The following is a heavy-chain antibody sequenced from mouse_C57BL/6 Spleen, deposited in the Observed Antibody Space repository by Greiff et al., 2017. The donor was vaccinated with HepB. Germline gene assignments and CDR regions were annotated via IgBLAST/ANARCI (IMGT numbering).Heavy chain of an antibody. CDR3: ARTLTGDLYAMDY. Sequence: VQLQQSGPELVKPGASVKISCKASGYSFTGYYMNWVKQSPEKSLEWIGEINPSTGGTTYNQKFKAKAKLTVDKSSSTAYMQLNSLTSEDSAVYYCARTLTGDLYAMDYWGQGTSVTVSS. D-gene: IGHD4-1*01. CDR2: INPSTGGT. J-gene: IGHJ4*01. CDR1: GYSFTGYY. V-gene: IGHV1-42*01.